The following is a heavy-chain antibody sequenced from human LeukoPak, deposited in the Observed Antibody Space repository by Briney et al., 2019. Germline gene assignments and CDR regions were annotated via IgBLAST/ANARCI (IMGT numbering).Heavy chain of an antibody. CDR3: ARGARPGGMIDY. CDR1: GGSISSYY. D-gene: IGHD3-16*01. J-gene: IGHJ4*02. Sequence: PSETLSLTCTVSGGSISSYYWSWIRQPPGKGLEWIGYIYYSGSTNYNPSLKSRVTISVDTSKNQFPLKLSSVTAADTAVYYCARGARPGGMIDYWGQGTLVTVSS. CDR2: IYYSGST. V-gene: IGHV4-59*01.